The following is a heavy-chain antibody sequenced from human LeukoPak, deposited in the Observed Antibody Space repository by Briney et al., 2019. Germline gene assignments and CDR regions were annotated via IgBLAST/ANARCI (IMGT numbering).Heavy chain of an antibody. CDR2: IYYSGST. Sequence: SETLSLTCTVSGGSISSGSYYWSWIRQPAGKGLEWIGYIYYSGSTKYNPSLKSRVTISVDTSKNQFSLRLSSVTAADTAVYYCARDWGVSARPGYMDVWGKGTTVTVSS. CDR1: GGSISSGSYY. D-gene: IGHD6-6*01. V-gene: IGHV4-61*10. CDR3: ARDWGVSARPGYMDV. J-gene: IGHJ6*03.